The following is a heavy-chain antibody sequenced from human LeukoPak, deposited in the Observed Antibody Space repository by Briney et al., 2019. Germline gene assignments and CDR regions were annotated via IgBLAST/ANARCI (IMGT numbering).Heavy chain of an antibody. D-gene: IGHD1-26*01. CDR1: GFTFSSYA. CDR2: ISYDGSNK. V-gene: IGHV3-30-3*01. CDR3: ARGLREWELLGVSNFDY. Sequence: GGSLRLSCAASGFTFSSYAMHWVRQAPGEGLEWVAVISYDGSNKYYADSVKGRFTISRDNSKNTLYLQMNSLRAEDTAVYYCARGLREWELLGVSNFDYWGQGTLVTVSS. J-gene: IGHJ4*02.